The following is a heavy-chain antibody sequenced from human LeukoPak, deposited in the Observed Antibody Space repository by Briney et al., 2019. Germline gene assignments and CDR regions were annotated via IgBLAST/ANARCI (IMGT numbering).Heavy chain of an antibody. Sequence: PSETLSLTCTVSGGSISSYYWSWIRQPPGKGLEWIGYIYYSGSTNYNPSLKSRVTISVDTSKNQFSLKLSSVAAADTAVYYCARDKGSGSYFAFDIWGQGTMVTVSS. V-gene: IGHV4-59*01. CDR1: GGSISSYY. D-gene: IGHD3-10*01. CDR2: IYYSGST. J-gene: IGHJ3*02. CDR3: ARDKGSGSYFAFDI.